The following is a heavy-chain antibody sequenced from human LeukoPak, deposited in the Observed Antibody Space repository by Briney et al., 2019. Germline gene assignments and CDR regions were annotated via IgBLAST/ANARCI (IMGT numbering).Heavy chain of an antibody. V-gene: IGHV3-21*01. Sequence: PGGSLRLSCAASGFTFSSYSMNWVRQAPGKGLEWVSSISSSSSYIYYADSVKGRFTISRDNAKNSLYLQTNSLRAEDTAVYYCARDKWSDIVASQRVPFDYWGQGTLVTVSS. D-gene: IGHD5-12*01. J-gene: IGHJ4*02. CDR2: ISSSSSYI. CDR1: GFTFSSYS. CDR3: ARDKWSDIVASQRVPFDY.